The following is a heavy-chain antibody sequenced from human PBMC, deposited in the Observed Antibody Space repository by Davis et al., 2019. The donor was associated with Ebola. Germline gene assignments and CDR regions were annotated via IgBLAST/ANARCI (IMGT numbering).Heavy chain of an antibody. CDR1: GFTFSSFG. Sequence: GESLKISCAASGFTFSSFGMHWVRQAPGKGLEWVAVISYDGSNKYYADSVKGRFTISRDNSKNTLYLQMNSLYYCAKRWDIAAAGDFDYWGQGTLVTVSS. V-gene: IGHV3-33*05. CDR2: ISYDGSNK. CDR3: AAGDFDY. D-gene: IGHD6-13*01. J-gene: IGHJ4*02.